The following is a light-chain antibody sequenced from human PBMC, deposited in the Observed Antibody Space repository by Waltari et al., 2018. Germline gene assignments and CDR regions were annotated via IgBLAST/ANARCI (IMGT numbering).Light chain of an antibody. CDR3: SSYTRSDTLV. CDR2: GVT. V-gene: IGLV2-14*01. J-gene: IGLJ3*02. CDR1: SNDVAGYDY. Sequence: QSALTQPASVSGSPGQSITISCTGPSNDVAGYDYVSWFQQHPDKAPKLMIYGVTNRPSGVSNRFFGSKSGNTASLTISGLQAEDEADYYCSSYTRSDTLVFGGGTRLTVL.